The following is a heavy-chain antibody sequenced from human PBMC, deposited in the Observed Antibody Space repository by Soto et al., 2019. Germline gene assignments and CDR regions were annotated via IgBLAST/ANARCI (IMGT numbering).Heavy chain of an antibody. D-gene: IGHD2-21*02. CDR1: GGSISSYD. V-gene: IGHV4-59*01. J-gene: IGHJ5*02. CDR2: IFYSGRSGST. CDR3: ARTALGWFDP. Sequence: SETLSLTCSVSGGSISSYDWSWIRQPPGKGLEWIGYIFYSGRSGSTNHNPSLKSRVTISVDPSKNQFSLKLSSVTAADTAVYYCARTALGWFDPWGQGTLVTVSS.